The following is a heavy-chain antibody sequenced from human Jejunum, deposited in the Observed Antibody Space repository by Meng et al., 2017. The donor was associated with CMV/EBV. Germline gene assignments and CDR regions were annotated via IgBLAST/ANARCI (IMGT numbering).Heavy chain of an antibody. CDR2: INAYNGDA. D-gene: IGHD1-26*01. Sequence: QAQLVQFGGGGKEPEASVKVSCKASGYTFTNYGITWVRQAPGQGLEWMGWINAYNGDANYAQTLQGRVTMTTDTSTSTAYMELRSLRSDDTAVYYCARVEVGITSGDYWGQGTLVTVSS. CDR1: GYTFTNYG. V-gene: IGHV1-18*01. CDR3: ARVEVGITSGDY. J-gene: IGHJ4*02.